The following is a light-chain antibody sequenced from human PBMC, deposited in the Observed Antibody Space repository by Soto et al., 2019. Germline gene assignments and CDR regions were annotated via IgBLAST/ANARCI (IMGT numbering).Light chain of an antibody. J-gene: IGKJ1*01. CDR2: GAS. V-gene: IGKV3-20*01. CDR3: QQFDNSLWT. Sequence: EIVLTQSPGTLSLSPGERASLSCRASQSVSANNLAWYQQRPGQAPRLLIYGASSRATGIPDRFSGSGSGTDLTLTISRLEPEDFAVYYCQQFDNSLWTFGQGTKVEIK. CDR1: QSVSANN.